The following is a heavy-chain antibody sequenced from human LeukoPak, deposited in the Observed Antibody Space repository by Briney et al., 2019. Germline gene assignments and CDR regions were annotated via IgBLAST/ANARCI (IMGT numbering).Heavy chain of an antibody. Sequence: SETLSLTCNVSGDSITDYYWSWIRQPPGKGLEWIGFIYHSGNTNYNPSLASRVTLSLDTSKTQLFLRLTSVTAADTAVYYCAREEGIAAAGALEYWGQGILVTVSS. D-gene: IGHD6-13*01. V-gene: IGHV4-59*01. CDR2: IYHSGNT. J-gene: IGHJ4*02. CDR1: GDSITDYY. CDR3: AREEGIAAAGALEY.